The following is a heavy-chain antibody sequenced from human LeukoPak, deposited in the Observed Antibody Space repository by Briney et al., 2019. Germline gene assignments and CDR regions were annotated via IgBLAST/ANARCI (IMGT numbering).Heavy chain of an antibody. V-gene: IGHV1-46*01. J-gene: IGHJ4*02. CDR1: GYTITNNY. CDR2: INPSGTGT. Sequence: ASVKVSCKASGYTITNNYMHWVRQAPGQGLEWMGVINPSGTGTSYTQKFQGRVTITADGSTSTAYMELSSLRSEDTAVYYCARGMLGIAVAETPFDYWGQGTLVTVSS. CDR3: ARGMLGIAVAETPFDY. D-gene: IGHD6-19*01.